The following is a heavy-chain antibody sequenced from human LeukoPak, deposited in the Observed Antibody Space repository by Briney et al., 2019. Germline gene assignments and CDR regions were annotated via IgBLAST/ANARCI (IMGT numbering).Heavy chain of an antibody. CDR1: GFTFGNYA. Sequence: GGSLRLSCAASGFTFGNYAMAWVRQAPGKGLEWVSGISGSGSSTHYSVSVKGQFTISRDNSKNTLYLQMNSLRAEDTAIYYCAKDGEFNERGFLQNWGQGALVTVSS. D-gene: IGHD3-10*01. J-gene: IGHJ1*01. V-gene: IGHV3-23*01. CDR2: ISGSGSST. CDR3: AKDGEFNERGFLQN.